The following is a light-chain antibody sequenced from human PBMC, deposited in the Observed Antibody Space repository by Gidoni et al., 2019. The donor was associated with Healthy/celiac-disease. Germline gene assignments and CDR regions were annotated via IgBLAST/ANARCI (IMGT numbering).Light chain of an antibody. CDR1: QSISSY. CDR3: QQSYSTLLT. V-gene: IGKV1-39*01. Sequence: DIHMTQSPSSLSASVGDRVTITCRASQSISSYLNWYQQKPGKAHKLLIYAASSLQSGVPSRFSGSGSGTDFTLTISSLQPEDFATYYCQQSYSTLLTFGGGTKVEIK. CDR2: AAS. J-gene: IGKJ4*01.